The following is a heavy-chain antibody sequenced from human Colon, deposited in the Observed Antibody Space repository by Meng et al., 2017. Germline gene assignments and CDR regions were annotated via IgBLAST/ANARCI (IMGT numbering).Heavy chain of an antibody. CDR3: ARFYGSGTFEVHDY. J-gene: IGHJ4*02. CDR2: IHYSGSR. V-gene: IGHV4-61*01. D-gene: IGHD3-10*01. Sequence: QVQLQEVGPGLVRSSETSSLPCNVPGCSVRSASYYWSWIRQPPGKGLEWIGLIHYSGSRNYNPSLKSRVTMSVDTSKNQVSLRLTSVTAADTAVYYCARFYGSGTFEVHDYWGQGTLVTVSS. CDR1: GCSVRSASYY.